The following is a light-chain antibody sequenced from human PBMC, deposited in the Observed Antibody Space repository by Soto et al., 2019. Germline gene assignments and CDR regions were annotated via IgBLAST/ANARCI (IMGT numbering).Light chain of an antibody. Sequence: QSALTQPHSASGSPGQSVTISFTGTKTDIGVYDFVSWYQHHPGKAPRLVIYEVVQRPSGVPDRFAGSKSGNTASLTVSGRQAADEAGYLCKSYAGSNTYVFGSGTKLTVL. CDR1: KTDIGVYDF. CDR2: EVV. CDR3: KSYAGSNTYV. J-gene: IGLJ1*01. V-gene: IGLV2-8*01.